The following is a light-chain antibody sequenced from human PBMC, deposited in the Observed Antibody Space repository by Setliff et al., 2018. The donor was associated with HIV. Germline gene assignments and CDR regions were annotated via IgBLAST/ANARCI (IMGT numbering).Light chain of an antibody. J-gene: IGLJ1*01. CDR1: NIGRKG. V-gene: IGLV3-21*01. CDR3: SSYTNSSSGV. CDR2: YDS. Sequence: SYELTQPPSVSVAPGETARITCGGNNIGRKGVHWYQQKPGQAPVLVIYYDSDRPSGIPERFSGSKSGNTASLTVSGLQAEDEADYYCSSYTNSSSGVFGTGTKVTVL.